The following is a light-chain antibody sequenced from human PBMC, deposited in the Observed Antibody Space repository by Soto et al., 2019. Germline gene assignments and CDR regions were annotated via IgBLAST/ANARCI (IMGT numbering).Light chain of an antibody. CDR1: QSVSSY. V-gene: IGKV3-11*01. J-gene: IGKJ4*01. Sequence: EIVLTQSPATLSLSPGDRATLSCRASQSVSSYLAWYQQKPGQAPRLLIYDASNRATGILARFSGSGSGTDFTLTITTLEPEDFAVYYCQQRSNWPSTFGGGTKVEIK. CDR3: QQRSNWPST. CDR2: DAS.